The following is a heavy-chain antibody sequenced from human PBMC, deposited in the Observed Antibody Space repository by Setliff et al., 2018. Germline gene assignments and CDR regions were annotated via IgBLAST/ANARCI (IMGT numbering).Heavy chain of an antibody. J-gene: IGHJ4*02. Sequence: PSETLSLTCTVSGGSISSSSYYWGWIRQPPGKGLEWIGSIYYSGSSYYNPSLKGRLTISVDTSKNLLSLKLSSVTTADTAVYYCARHYGGGYKHFDYWGQGTLVTVSS. CDR2: IYYSGSS. V-gene: IGHV4-39*01. CDR3: ARHYGGGYKHFDY. D-gene: IGHD5-12*01. CDR1: GGSISSSSYY.